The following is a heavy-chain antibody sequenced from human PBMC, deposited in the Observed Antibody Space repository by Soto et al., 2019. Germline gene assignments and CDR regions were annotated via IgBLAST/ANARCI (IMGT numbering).Heavy chain of an antibody. D-gene: IGHD3-3*01. CDR2: IYWDDDK. CDR1: G. J-gene: IGHJ6*03. Sequence: GVGWIRQPPGKALEWLALIYWDDDKRYSPSLKSRLTITKDTSKNQVVLTMTNMDPVDTATYYCAHRLLRSTPHYMDVWGKGTTVTVSS. V-gene: IGHV2-5*02. CDR3: AHRLLRSTPHYMDV.